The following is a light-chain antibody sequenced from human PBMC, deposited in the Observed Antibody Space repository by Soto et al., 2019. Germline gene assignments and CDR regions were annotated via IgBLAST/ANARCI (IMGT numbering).Light chain of an antibody. Sequence: QSALTQPASVSGSPGQSITISCTGTSSDVGAYDFVSWYQQRPDKAPKLMIYEVSNRPSGVSNRFSGSKSVNTATLTISGLKVEDEADFYGGSNTSSGTRVFGSGTKDTV. J-gene: IGLJ1*01. CDR1: SSDVGAYDF. CDR3: GSNTSSGTRV. V-gene: IGLV2-14*03. CDR2: EVS.